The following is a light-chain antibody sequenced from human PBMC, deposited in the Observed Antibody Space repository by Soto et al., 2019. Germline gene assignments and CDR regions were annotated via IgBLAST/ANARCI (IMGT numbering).Light chain of an antibody. CDR2: GTS. CDR1: QAISTE. CDR3: LQDYSYPRT. Sequence: AIQMTQSPSSLSASVGDRVIITCRASQAISTELGWYQQRPGKAPKLLIYGTSNLQSGVPSRFSGSGSGTDFTLTINCLQPEEFATYYCLQDYSYPRTFGQGTKVDVK. J-gene: IGKJ1*01. V-gene: IGKV1-6*01.